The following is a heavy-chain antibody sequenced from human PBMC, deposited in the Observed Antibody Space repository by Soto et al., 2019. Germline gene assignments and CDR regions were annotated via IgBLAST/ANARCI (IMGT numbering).Heavy chain of an antibody. CDR2: IRAGQGNT. J-gene: IGHJ4*02. D-gene: IGHD1-26*01. Sequence: ASVKVSCKASGYTFTNHAIHWVGQAPGQRLEWMGWIRAGQGNTDYSQRFQDRVTITRDTSASTAYMELSSLTSEDTAVYYCARENPPESGSYYEDWGQGSMIALTS. V-gene: IGHV1-3*01. CDR1: GYTFTNHA. CDR3: ARENPPESGSYYED.